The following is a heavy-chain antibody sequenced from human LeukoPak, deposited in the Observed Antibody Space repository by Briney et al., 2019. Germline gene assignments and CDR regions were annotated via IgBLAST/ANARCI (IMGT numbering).Heavy chain of an antibody. J-gene: IGHJ6*02. CDR1: GFTVSSNY. V-gene: IGHV3-53*01. CDR2: IYSGGST. CDR3: ASHEEALYYYYGMDV. Sequence: GGSLRLSCAASGFTVSSNYMSWVRQAPGKGLEWVSVIYSGGSTYYADSMKGRFTISRDNSKNTLYLQMNSLRAEDTAVYYCASHEEALYYYYGMDVWGQGTTVTVSS.